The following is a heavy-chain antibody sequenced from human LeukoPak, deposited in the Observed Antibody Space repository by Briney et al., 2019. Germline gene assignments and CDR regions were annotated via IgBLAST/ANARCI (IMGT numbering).Heavy chain of an antibody. Sequence: GGSLRLSCAASGFTFSSYSMNWVRQAPGKGLVWVSRINSDGSSTSYADSVKGRFTISRDNAKNTLYLQMNSLRAEDTAVYYCARAKVYNWNDALDAFDIWGQGTMVTVSS. D-gene: IGHD1-20*01. CDR1: GFTFSSYS. CDR3: ARAKVYNWNDALDAFDI. CDR2: INSDGSST. J-gene: IGHJ3*02. V-gene: IGHV3-74*01.